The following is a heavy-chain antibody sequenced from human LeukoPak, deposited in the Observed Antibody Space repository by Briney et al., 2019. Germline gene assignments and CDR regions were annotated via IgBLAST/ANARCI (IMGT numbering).Heavy chain of an antibody. Sequence: SGGSLRLSCAASGFTFSSYAMHWVRQAPGKGLEWVAVISYDGSNKYYADSVKGRFTISRDNSKNTLYLQMNSLRAEDTAVYYCARGGEPWNDEFVRTTLFYYYYYMDVWGKGTTVTVSS. J-gene: IGHJ6*03. V-gene: IGHV3-30*04. D-gene: IGHD1-1*01. CDR1: GFTFSSYA. CDR2: ISYDGSNK. CDR3: ARGGEPWNDEFVRTTLFYYYYYMDV.